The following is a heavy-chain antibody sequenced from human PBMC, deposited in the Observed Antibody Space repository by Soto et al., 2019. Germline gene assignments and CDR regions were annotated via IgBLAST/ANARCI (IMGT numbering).Heavy chain of an antibody. Sequence: GGSLRLSCAASGFTFSSYAMHWVRQAPGKGLEWVAVTSYDGSNKYYADSVKGRFTISRDNSKNTLYLQMNSLRAEDTAVYYCASSPGDFWSGYYSPMDVWGQGTTVTVSS. V-gene: IGHV3-30-3*01. CDR2: TSYDGSNK. J-gene: IGHJ6*02. CDR3: ASSPGDFWSGYYSPMDV. D-gene: IGHD3-3*01. CDR1: GFTFSSYA.